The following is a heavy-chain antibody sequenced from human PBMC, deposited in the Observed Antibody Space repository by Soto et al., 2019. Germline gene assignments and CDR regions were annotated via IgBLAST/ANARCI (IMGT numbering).Heavy chain of an antibody. CDR3: ARDRGPYCSGGSCYDYYYYGMDV. Sequence: PSPTLSLTCASSGESVSSNSSAWNWISQSPSRGLEWLGRTYYRSKWYNDYAVSVKSRITINPDTSKNQFSLQLNSVTPEDTAVYYCARDRGPYCSGGSCYDYYYYGMDVWGQGTTVTVSS. CDR1: GESVSSNSSA. V-gene: IGHV6-1*01. D-gene: IGHD2-15*01. CDR2: TYYRSKWYN. J-gene: IGHJ6*02.